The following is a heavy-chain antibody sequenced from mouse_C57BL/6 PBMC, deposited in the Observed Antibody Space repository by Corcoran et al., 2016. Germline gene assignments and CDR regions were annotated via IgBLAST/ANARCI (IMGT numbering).Heavy chain of an antibody. CDR1: GYTFTVYN. CDR3: ARWGGYYVCDY. CDR2: IHPNNGGT. D-gene: IGHD2-3*01. V-gene: IGHV1-18*01. J-gene: IGHJ2*01. Sequence: HQTVRQMWKPGASEKRPCKASGYTFTVYNGYGVKQSHGKSLERIGDIHPNNGGTIYNQKFKGKATLTVDNSSSTAYTELRSLTSEDTAVYYCARWGGYYVCDYWGLGTTLTVSS.